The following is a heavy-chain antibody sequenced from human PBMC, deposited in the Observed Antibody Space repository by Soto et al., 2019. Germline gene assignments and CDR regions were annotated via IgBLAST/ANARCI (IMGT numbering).Heavy chain of an antibody. CDR3: ARGAAADAFDI. CDR1: WDRHSSNTAA. CDR2: TYYRSKWYN. J-gene: IGHJ3*02. Sequence: LSRTAGISWDRHSSNTAACNCIRQSPSRALEWLGRTYYRSKWYNDYAVSVKSRITINPDTSKNQFSLQLNSVTPEDTAVYSGARGAAADAFDIWGQGTMVTVSS. D-gene: IGHD6-25*01. V-gene: IGHV6-1*01.